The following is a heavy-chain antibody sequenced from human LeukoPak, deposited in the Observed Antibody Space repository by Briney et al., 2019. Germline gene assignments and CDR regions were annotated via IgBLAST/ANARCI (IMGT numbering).Heavy chain of an antibody. CDR3: GRGLPSKYHLPQQKTHTWFDP. CDR2: INHSGST. J-gene: IGHJ5*02. D-gene: IGHD2-2*01. CDR1: GGSFSGYY. Sequence: PSETLSLTCAVYGGSFSGYYWSWIRQPPGKGLEWIGEINHSGSTNYNPYLKSRVTISVDTSKNQFSLKMSSVPAADTAAYYWGRGLPSKYHLPQQKTHTWFDPWGQEPLVTVSS. V-gene: IGHV4-34*01.